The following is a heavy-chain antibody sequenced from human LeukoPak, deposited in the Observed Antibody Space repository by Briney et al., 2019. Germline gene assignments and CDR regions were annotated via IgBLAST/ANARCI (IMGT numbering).Heavy chain of an antibody. J-gene: IGHJ3*02. CDR3: AREYGDYAFDI. V-gene: IGHV3-33*01. D-gene: IGHD4-17*01. CDR2: IWYDGSNK. CDR1: GFTFSSYG. Sequence: PGGSLRLSCAASGFTFSSYGMHWVRQAPGKGLEWVAVIWYDGSNKYYADSVKGRFTISRDNSKNTLYLHMNSLRAEDTAVYYCAREYGDYAFDIWGQGTMVTVSS.